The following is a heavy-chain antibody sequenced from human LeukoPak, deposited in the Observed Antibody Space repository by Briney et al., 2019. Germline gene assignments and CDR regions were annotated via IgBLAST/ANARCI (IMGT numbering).Heavy chain of an antibody. J-gene: IGHJ6*04. CDR2: INAGNGNT. CDR3: ARATQVYDILTGYHLDYYYYGMDV. V-gene: IGHV1-3*01. D-gene: IGHD3-9*01. CDR1: GYTFTSYA. Sequence: ASVKVSCKASGYTFTSYAMHWVRQAPGQRLEWMGRINAGNGNTKYSQKFQGRVTITRDTSASTAYMELSSLRSEDTAVYYCARATQVYDILTGYHLDYYYYGMDVWGKGTTVTVSS.